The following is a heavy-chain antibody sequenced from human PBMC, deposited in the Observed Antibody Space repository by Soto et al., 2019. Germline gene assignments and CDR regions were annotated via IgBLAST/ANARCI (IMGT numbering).Heavy chain of an antibody. D-gene: IGHD6-19*01. CDR3: AKDLGYSSSGWTMGH. J-gene: IGHJ4*02. CDR2: ISGTAHAS. V-gene: IGHV3-23*01. CDR1: GFDFSNYG. Sequence: GGSLRLSCAASGFDFSNYGMSWVRQAPGKGLEWVSAISGTAHASYYAASVKGRFTISIDNSKNTLYLHMYSLRVEDTSVYYCAKDLGYSSSGWTMGHWGQGTLVTVSS.